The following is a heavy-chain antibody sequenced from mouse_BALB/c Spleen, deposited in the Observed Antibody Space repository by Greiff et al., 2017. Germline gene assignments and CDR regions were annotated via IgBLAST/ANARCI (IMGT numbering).Heavy chain of an antibody. CDR2: IWSGGST. CDR1: GFSLTSYG. CDR3: AAYYRYLFAY. V-gene: IGHV2-2*02. D-gene: IGHD2-14*01. Sequence: VKLMESGPGLVQPSQSLSITCTVSGFSLTSYGVHWVRQSPGKGLEWLGVIWSGGSTDYNAAFISRLSISKDNSKRQVFFKMNSLQANDTAIYYCAAYYRYLFAYWGQGTLVTVSA. J-gene: IGHJ3*01.